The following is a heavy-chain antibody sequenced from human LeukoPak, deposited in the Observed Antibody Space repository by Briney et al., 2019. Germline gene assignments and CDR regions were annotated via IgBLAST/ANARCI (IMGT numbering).Heavy chain of an antibody. V-gene: IGHV1-69*05. J-gene: IGHJ4*02. CDR3: AREEHYVWGSYRYFDY. CDR2: IIPIFGTA. D-gene: IGHD3-16*02. Sequence: ASVKVSCKASGGTFSSYAISWVRQAPGQGLEWMGRIIPIFGTANYAQKFQGRVTITTDESTSTAYMELSGLRSEDTAVYYCAREEHYVWGSYRYFDYWGQGTLVTVSS. CDR1: GGTFSSYA.